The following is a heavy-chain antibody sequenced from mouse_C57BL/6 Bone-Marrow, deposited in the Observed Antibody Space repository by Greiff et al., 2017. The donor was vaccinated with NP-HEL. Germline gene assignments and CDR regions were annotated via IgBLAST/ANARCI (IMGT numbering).Heavy chain of an antibody. V-gene: IGHV3-6*01. J-gene: IGHJ4*01. Sequence: EVKLMESGPGLVKPSQSLSLTCSVTGYSITSGYYWNWIRQFPGNKLEWMGYISYDGSNNYNPSLKNRISITRDTSKNQFFLKLNSVTTEDTATYYCARDPDPYYAMDYWGQGTSVTVSS. CDR1: GYSITSGYY. CDR2: ISYDGSN. CDR3: ARDPDPYYAMDY.